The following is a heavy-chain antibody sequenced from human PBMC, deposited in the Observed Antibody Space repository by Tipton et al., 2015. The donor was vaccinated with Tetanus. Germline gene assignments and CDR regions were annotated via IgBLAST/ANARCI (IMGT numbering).Heavy chain of an antibody. CDR3: ARGMAFDP. V-gene: IGHV3-7*01. CDR2: IKYDESEK. CDR1: GFTFNTYW. Sequence: SLRLSCAASGFTFNTYWMSWARQAPGKGLEWVANIKYDESEKSHVYSVMGRFTISRDNAKNSLYLQMNSLRVDDTAVYYCARGMAFDPGGQRTLVTVSS. D-gene: IGHD5-24*01. J-gene: IGHJ5*02.